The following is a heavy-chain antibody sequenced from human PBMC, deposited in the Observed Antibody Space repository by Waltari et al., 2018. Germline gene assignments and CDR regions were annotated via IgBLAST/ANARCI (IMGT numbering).Heavy chain of an antibody. J-gene: IGHJ6*02. D-gene: IGHD2-21*01. CDR1: EFTFSTYA. CDR3: ARDYCDRTYCHGMDV. Sequence: QVQLVESGGGVVQPGRSLRLSCAAAEFTFSTYAITWVRQAPGKGLEWVAVISYNARNIYYVDSVKGRFTISRDNSKKTLYLQMDSLRAEDTAVYYCARDYCDRTYCHGMDVWGQGTTVTVSS. V-gene: IGHV3-30*04. CDR2: ISYNARNI.